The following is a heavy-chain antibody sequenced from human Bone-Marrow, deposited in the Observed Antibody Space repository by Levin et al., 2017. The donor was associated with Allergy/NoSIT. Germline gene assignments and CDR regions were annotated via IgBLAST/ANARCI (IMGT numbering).Heavy chain of an antibody. V-gene: IGHV1-2*02. D-gene: IGHD2-2*01. Sequence: ASVKVSCKASGYTFTGYYMHWVRQAPGQGLEWMGWINPNSGGTNYAQKFQGRVTMTRDTSISTAYMELSRLRSDDTAVYYCARGIKALGYCSSTSCYPPSYYDYGMDVWGQGTTVTVSS. CDR1: GYTFTGYY. CDR3: ARGIKALGYCSSTSCYPPSYYDYGMDV. CDR2: INPNSGGT. J-gene: IGHJ6*02.